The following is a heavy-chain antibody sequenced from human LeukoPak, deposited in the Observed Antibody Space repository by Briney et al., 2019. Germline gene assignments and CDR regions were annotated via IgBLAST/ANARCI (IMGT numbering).Heavy chain of an antibody. CDR2: ISSSSSYI. CDR3: ARGLNDFWSGYAYWFDP. D-gene: IGHD3-3*01. V-gene: IGHV3-21*01. CDR1: GFTFSSYS. Sequence: PGGSLRLSCAASGFTFSSYSMNWVRQAPGKGLEWISSISSSSSYIYYADSVKGRFTISRDNAKNSLYLQMNSLRAEDTAVYYCARGLNDFWSGYAYWFDPWGQGTLVTVSS. J-gene: IGHJ5*02.